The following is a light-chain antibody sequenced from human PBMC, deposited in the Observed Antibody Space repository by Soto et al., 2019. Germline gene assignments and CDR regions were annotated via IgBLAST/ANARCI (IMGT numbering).Light chain of an antibody. CDR2: DAS. J-gene: IGKJ4*01. CDR3: HQYAVSPLT. V-gene: IGKV3-20*01. Sequence: EIVLTQSPGTLSLSPGESATLSCRASQRVGRNYLAWFQHKPDQAPRLLIYDASNRATGVPDRISGSGSGTDFTLSVTRLEPEDFAVYYCHQYAVSPLTFGGGTTVEIK. CDR1: QRVGRNY.